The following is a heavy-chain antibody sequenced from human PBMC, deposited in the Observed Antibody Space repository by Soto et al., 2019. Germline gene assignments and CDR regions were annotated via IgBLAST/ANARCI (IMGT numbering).Heavy chain of an antibody. Sequence: PSETLSLTCAAYGGSFSGYYWSWIRQPPGKGLEWIGEINHSGSTNYNPSLKSRVTISVDTSKNQFSLKLSSVTAADTAVYYCARGSGTYYYDSSGYLKFWGQGTLVTVSS. J-gene: IGHJ4*02. CDR3: ARGSGTYYYDSSGYLKF. CDR1: GGSFSGYY. V-gene: IGHV4-34*01. D-gene: IGHD3-22*01. CDR2: INHSGST.